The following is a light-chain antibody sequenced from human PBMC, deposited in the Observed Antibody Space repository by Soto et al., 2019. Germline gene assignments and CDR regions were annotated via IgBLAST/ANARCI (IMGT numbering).Light chain of an antibody. J-gene: IGLJ3*02. Sequence: NFMLTQPHSVSESPGKTVTISCTRSSGSIGSNSVQWYQQRPGSPPTTVIYEDNERPSGVPDRFSGSIDSSSNSASLTISGLKTEDEADYYCLSYDSSPIWVFGGGTKLTVL. CDR2: EDN. CDR1: SGSIGSNS. CDR3: LSYDSSPIWV. V-gene: IGLV6-57*01.